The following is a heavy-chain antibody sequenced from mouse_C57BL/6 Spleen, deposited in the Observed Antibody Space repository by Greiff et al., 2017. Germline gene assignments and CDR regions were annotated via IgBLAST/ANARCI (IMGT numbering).Heavy chain of an antibody. Sequence: EVKVVESGGGLVKPGGSLKLSCAASGFTFSDYGMHWVRQAPEKGLEWVAYISSGSSTIYYADTVKGRFTISRDNAKNTLFLQMTSLRSEDTAMYYCARRMGYYYGSSIFDYWGQGTTLTVSS. J-gene: IGHJ2*01. V-gene: IGHV5-17*01. CDR3: ARRMGYYYGSSIFDY. CDR2: ISSGSSTI. CDR1: GFTFSDYG. D-gene: IGHD1-1*01.